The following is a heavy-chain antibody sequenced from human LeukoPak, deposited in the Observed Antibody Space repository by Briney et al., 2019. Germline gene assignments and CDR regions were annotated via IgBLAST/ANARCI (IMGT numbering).Heavy chain of an antibody. V-gene: IGHV4-34*01. CDR2: INHSGST. Sequence: SETLSLTCAVYGGSFSGYYWSWIRQPPGKGLEWIGEINHSGSTNYNPSLKSRVTISVDTSKNQFSLKLSSVTAADTAVYYCARGISSWYNYYYYYYMDDWGKGITVTVSS. J-gene: IGHJ6*03. D-gene: IGHD6-13*01. CDR1: GGSFSGYY. CDR3: ARGISSWYNYYYYYYMDD.